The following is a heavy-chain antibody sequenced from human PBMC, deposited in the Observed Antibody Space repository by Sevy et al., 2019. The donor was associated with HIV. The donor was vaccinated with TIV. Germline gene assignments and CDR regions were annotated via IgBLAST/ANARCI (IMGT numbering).Heavy chain of an antibody. CDR1: GFTFSSHS. Sequence: GESLKISCAASGFTFSSHSMNWVRQTPGKGLEWISYISGTGNTIYYADSVKARFTISRDNAKNSLYLQLKSLRDEDTAIYYCATVPPYYDSNVSDFWGQGSLVTVSS. CDR2: ISGTGNTI. CDR3: ATVPPYYDSNVSDF. V-gene: IGHV3-48*02. J-gene: IGHJ4*02. D-gene: IGHD3-22*01.